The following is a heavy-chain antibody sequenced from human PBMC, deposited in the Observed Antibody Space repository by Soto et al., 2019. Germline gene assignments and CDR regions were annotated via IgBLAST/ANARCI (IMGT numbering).Heavy chain of an antibody. Sequence: GASVKVSCKASGYTFTDYYIHWVRQAPGRGLEWMGRMNTYGGGTNYAQKFEGWVTMTRDTSINTAYLELNGLTSDDTAIYYCARDIYMAAAGTAYDYWGQGTLVTVSS. CDR1: GYTFTDYY. CDR3: ARDIYMAAAGTAYDY. V-gene: IGHV1-2*04. D-gene: IGHD6-13*01. J-gene: IGHJ4*02. CDR2: MNTYGGGT.